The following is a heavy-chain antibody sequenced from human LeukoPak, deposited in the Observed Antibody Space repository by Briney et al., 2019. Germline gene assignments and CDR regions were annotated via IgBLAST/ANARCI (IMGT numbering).Heavy chain of an antibody. Sequence: PSETLSLTCTVSGGSISSYYWSWIRQPAGKGLEWIGRIYTSGSTNYNPSLKSRVTISVDTSKNQFSLKLSSVTAADTAVYYCARIPPGVVPAADPNYFDYWGQGTLVTVSS. CDR3: ARIPPGVVPAADPNYFDY. CDR1: GGSISSYY. V-gene: IGHV4-4*07. CDR2: IYTSGST. D-gene: IGHD2-2*01. J-gene: IGHJ4*02.